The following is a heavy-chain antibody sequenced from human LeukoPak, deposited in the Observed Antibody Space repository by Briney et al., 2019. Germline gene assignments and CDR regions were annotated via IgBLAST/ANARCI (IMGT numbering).Heavy chain of an antibody. V-gene: IGHV4-61*02. J-gene: IGHJ6*03. CDR3: ARVMVRGRGYYYYYMDV. Sequence: SETLSLTCTVSGGSIGSGSYYWSWIRQPAGKGLEWIGRIYTSGSTNYNPSLKSRVTISVDTSKNQFSLKLSSVTAADTAVYYCARVMVRGRGYYYYYMDVWGKGTTVIVSS. D-gene: IGHD3-10*01. CDR2: IYTSGST. CDR1: GGSIGSGSYY.